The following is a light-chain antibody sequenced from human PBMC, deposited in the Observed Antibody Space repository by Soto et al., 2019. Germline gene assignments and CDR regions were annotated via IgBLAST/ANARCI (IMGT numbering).Light chain of an antibody. CDR1: QSVSSN. CDR2: GAS. J-gene: IGKJ1*01. Sequence: EIVLTQSPATLSVSPGERATLSCRASQSVSSNLAWYQQKPGQAPRLLIYGASTRATGVPDRFSGSGSGTEFTLTISSLQSEDFAVYYCLQYYNWPPWTFGQGTKVDIK. V-gene: IGKV3-15*01. CDR3: LQYYNWPPWT.